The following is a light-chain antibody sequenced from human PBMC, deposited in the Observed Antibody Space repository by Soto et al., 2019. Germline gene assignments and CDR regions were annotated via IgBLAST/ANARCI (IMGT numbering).Light chain of an antibody. CDR2: SNN. V-gene: IGLV1-47*02. CDR1: SSNIGSNY. Sequence: QSVLTQPPSASGTPGQRVTISCSGSSSNIGSNYVYWYQHLPGTAPKLPIYSNNQRPSGVPDRFSGSKSGTSASLAISGLRSEDEADYYCATWDDSLSGHYVFGTGTKVTVL. CDR3: ATWDDSLSGHYV. J-gene: IGLJ1*01.